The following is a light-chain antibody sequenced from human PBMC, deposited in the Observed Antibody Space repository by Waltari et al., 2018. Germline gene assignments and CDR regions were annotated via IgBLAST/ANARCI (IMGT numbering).Light chain of an antibody. J-gene: IGLJ7*01. CDR1: SSDVSTYNY. Sequence: QSVLTQPASVSGSPGQSITISCTGTSSDVSTYNYVSWYQQHPGKAPKLMIYEGSNRPVGLSTRFSASKSGNTASLTISGLQAEDEAHYYCSSYTSSSTRAVFGGGTQLTVL. V-gene: IGLV2-14*01. CDR2: EGS. CDR3: SSYTSSSTRAV.